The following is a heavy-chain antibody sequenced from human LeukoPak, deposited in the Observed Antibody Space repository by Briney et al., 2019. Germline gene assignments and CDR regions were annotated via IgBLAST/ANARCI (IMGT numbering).Heavy chain of an antibody. CDR2: IIPIFGTA. J-gene: IGHJ4*02. Sequence: ASVKVSCKASGGTFSSYAISWVRQAPGQGLEWMGGIIPIFGTANYAQKFQGRVTITADESTSTAYMELSSLRSDDTAVYYCARSPTMITFGGVIVPNLFDYWGQGTLVTVSS. CDR1: GGTFSSYA. D-gene: IGHD3-16*02. V-gene: IGHV1-69*13. CDR3: ARSPTMITFGGVIVPNLFDY.